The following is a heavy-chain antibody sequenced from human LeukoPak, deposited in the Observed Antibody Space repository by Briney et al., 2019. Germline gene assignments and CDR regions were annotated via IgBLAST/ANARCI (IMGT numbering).Heavy chain of an antibody. CDR3: ARGGDIVVVPAAPRGYNWFDP. Sequence: SETLSLTCAVYGGSFSGYYWSWIRQPPGKGLEWIGEINHSGSTNYNPSLKSRVTISVDTSKNQFSLKLSSVTAADTAVYYCARGGDIVVVPAAPRGYNWFDPRGQGTLVTVSS. CDR1: GGSFSGYY. D-gene: IGHD2-2*01. V-gene: IGHV4-34*01. J-gene: IGHJ5*02. CDR2: INHSGST.